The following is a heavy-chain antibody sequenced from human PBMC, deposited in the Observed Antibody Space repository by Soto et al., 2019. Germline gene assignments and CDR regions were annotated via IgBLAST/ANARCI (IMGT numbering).Heavy chain of an antibody. CDR2: ISSSGSTI. V-gene: IGHV3-11*01. J-gene: IGHJ6*03. CDR1: GFTFSDYY. CDR3: AREETTTEPEAYMDV. Sequence: GGSLRLSCAASGFTFSDYYMSWIRQAPGKGLEWVSYISSSGSTIYYADSVKGRFTISRDNAKNSLYLQMNSLRAEDTAVYYSAREETTTEPEAYMDVWGKGTTVPVS. D-gene: IGHD1-26*01.